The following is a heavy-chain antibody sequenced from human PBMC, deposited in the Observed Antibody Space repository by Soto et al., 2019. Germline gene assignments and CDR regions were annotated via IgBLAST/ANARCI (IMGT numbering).Heavy chain of an antibody. CDR3: AREQWLAHGDAFDI. CDR2: TYYRSKWYN. J-gene: IGHJ3*02. D-gene: IGHD6-19*01. CDR1: GDSVSSNSAG. V-gene: IGHV6-1*01. Sequence: PSQTLSLTCAISGDSVSSNSAGWNWIRQSPSRGLEWLGRTYYRSKWYNDYAVSVKSRITINPDTSKNQFSLQLNSVTPEDTAVYYCAREQWLAHGDAFDIWGQGTMVTVSS.